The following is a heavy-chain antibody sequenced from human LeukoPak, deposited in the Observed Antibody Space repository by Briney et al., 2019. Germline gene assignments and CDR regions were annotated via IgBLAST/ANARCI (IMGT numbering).Heavy chain of an antibody. CDR2: ICSSSSSI. CDR1: GFTFSSYS. Sequence: GGSLRLSCAASGFTFSSYSMNWVRQAPGKGLEWDSSICSSSSSIYYADSVKGRFTISRANAKDSLYLQMNSLRAEDTAMYYCARDRSSVAGTTYNWFNPWGQGTLVTVSS. J-gene: IGHJ5*02. CDR3: ARDRSSVAGTTYNWFNP. V-gene: IGHV3-21*01. D-gene: IGHD6-19*01.